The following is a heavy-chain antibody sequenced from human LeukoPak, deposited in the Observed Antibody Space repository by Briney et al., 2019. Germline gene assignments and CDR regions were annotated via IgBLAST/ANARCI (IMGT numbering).Heavy chain of an antibody. V-gene: IGHV1-2*02. CDR2: INPGSGGT. Sequence: ASVKVSCKASGYTFTGYYMHWVRQAPGQGLEWMGWINPGSGGTNYAQKFQGRVTMTRDTSISTAYMELSRLRSDDTAVYYCARDLANLTGKRGLVDYWGQGTLVTVSS. D-gene: IGHD7-27*01. CDR1: GYTFTGYY. J-gene: IGHJ4*02. CDR3: ARDLANLTGKRGLVDY.